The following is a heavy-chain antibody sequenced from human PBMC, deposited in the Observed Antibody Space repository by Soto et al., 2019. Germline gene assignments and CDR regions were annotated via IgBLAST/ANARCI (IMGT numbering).Heavy chain of an antibody. CDR2: IYYSGST. Sequence: SETLSLTCTVSGGSISSYYWSWIRQPPGKGLEWIGYIYYSGSTNYNPSLKSRVTISVDTSKNQFSLKLSSVTAADTAVYYCASAQDTAKGGFYYYGMDVWGQGTTVTVSS. V-gene: IGHV4-59*01. CDR3: ASAQDTAKGGFYYYGMDV. J-gene: IGHJ6*02. CDR1: GGSISSYY. D-gene: IGHD5-18*01.